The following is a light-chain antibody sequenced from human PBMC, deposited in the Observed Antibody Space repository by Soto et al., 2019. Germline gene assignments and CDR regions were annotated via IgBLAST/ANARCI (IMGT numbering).Light chain of an antibody. V-gene: IGLV2-23*03. Sequence: QSALTQPGSVSGSPGQSITISCSGTSSDFGGYNVVSWYQQHPGKAPKLIIYEGTKRPSGVSNRFSGSKSGNAASLTISGLQTEDEADYYCCSYADTSTFWVVFGGGTKLTVL. CDR2: EGT. CDR3: CSYADTSTFWVV. J-gene: IGLJ3*02. CDR1: SSDFGGYNV.